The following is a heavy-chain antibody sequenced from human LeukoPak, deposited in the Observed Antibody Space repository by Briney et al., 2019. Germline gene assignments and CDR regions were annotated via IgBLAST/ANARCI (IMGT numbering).Heavy chain of an antibody. V-gene: IGHV3-23*01. J-gene: IGHJ4*02. D-gene: IGHD6-19*01. Sequence: PGGSLRLSCAASGFTFNKFAMSWVRQAPGKGLEWVSSISGSGSNTYYADSVKGRFAISRDNSKNTLYLQMNSLRAEDTAVYYCARILDSAWGELGYWGQGTLVTVSS. CDR2: ISGSGSNT. CDR3: ARILDSAWGELGY. CDR1: GFTFNKFA.